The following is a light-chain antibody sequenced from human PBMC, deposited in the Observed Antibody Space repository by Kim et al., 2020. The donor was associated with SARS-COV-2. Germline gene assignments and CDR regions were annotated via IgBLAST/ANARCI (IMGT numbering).Light chain of an antibody. CDR3: QAWDSSIYV. J-gene: IGLJ1*01. Sequence: PEQTASIPCSGDKLGDNYASGYHQKPGQSPVVVIFRDNRRPSGIPGRFSGSNSGNTATLTISGTQAMDEADYYCQAWDSSIYVFGTGTKVTVL. CDR2: RDN. V-gene: IGLV3-1*01. CDR1: KLGDNY.